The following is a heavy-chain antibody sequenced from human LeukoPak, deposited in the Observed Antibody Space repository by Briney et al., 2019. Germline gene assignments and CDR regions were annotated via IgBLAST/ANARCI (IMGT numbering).Heavy chain of an antibody. CDR3: AREGTSGTHLNWFDP. D-gene: IGHD1-1*01. CDR1: GGSISSYY. CDR2: IYYSGST. Sequence: PSETLSLTCTVSGGSISSYYWSWIRQPPGKGLEWIGYIYYSGSTNYNPSLKSRVTISVDTSKNQFSLKLSSMTAADTAVYYCAREGTSGTHLNWFDPWGQGTLVTVSS. J-gene: IGHJ5*02. V-gene: IGHV4-59*01.